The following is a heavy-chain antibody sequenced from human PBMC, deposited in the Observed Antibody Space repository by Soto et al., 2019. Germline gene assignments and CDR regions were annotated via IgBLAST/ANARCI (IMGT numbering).Heavy chain of an antibody. V-gene: IGHV1-69*06. CDR2: IIPIFGTT. CDR1: RGTFNSYA. CDR3: ARASRNYYSLDS. D-gene: IGHD2-21*02. J-gene: IGHJ4*02. Sequence: GQLVQSGAEVKKPGSSVKVSCKSSRGTFNSYAISWVRQAPGQGLEWMAGIIPIFGTTNFAQRFQDRVTITANKSTNKSYMELSSLTSEDTAVYYCARASRNYYSLDSWGQGTLVTVSS.